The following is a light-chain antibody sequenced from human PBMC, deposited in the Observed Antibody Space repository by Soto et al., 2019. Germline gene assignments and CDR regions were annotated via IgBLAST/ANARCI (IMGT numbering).Light chain of an antibody. CDR1: QSVSSSY. Sequence: EIVLTQSPGTLSLSPGERATLSCRASQSVSSSYLAWCQQKPGQAPRLLIYGASSRATGIPDRFSGSGSGTDFTLTISRLEPEDFAVYYCQQYGSSITFGQGTRLEI. J-gene: IGKJ5*01. CDR3: QQYGSSIT. CDR2: GAS. V-gene: IGKV3-20*01.